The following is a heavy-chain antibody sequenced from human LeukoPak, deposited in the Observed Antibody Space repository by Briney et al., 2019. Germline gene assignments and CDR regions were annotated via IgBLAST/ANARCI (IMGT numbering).Heavy chain of an antibody. D-gene: IGHD6-25*01. CDR3: ARGLDSSGDY. CDR2: INHRGST. Sequence: PSETLSLTCAVYGGSFSGYYWSWIRQPSGKGLEWIGEINHRGSTNYNPSLKSRVTISVDASRNQFSLKLTSVTAADTAVFYCARGLDSSGDYWGQGTLVTVSS. J-gene: IGHJ4*02. CDR1: GGSFSGYY. V-gene: IGHV4-34*01.